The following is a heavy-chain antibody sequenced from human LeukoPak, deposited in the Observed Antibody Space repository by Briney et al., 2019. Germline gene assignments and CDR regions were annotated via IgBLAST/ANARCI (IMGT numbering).Heavy chain of an antibody. CDR3: ARGDRSTMATLDY. CDR2: ISSSDGII. Sequence: GGSLRLSCAAAEFTFSSYEMNWVRQAAGKGLEWISYISSSDGIIYYADSLKGRFTISRDNAKKSLYLQMNSLRVEDTAVYYCARGDRSTMATLDYWGQGTRVTVSS. V-gene: IGHV3-48*03. CDR1: EFTFSSYE. D-gene: IGHD3-10*01. J-gene: IGHJ4*02.